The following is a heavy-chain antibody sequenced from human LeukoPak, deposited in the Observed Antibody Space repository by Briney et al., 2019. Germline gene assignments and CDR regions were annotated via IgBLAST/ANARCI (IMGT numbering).Heavy chain of an antibody. CDR3: ARRGVRSSSWYPSYYYMDV. Sequence: ASVNVSFRASGYTFTIYGMSGVRQAPGQGGEGMGWMSAYNGNTNYAQKLQGRVTINTDTDTSKVYGEERSQRSDDTAVYYCARRGVRSSSWYPSYYYMDVWGKGTPVTVSS. J-gene: IGHJ6*03. D-gene: IGHD6-13*01. CDR2: MSAYNGNT. CDR1: GYTFTIYG. V-gene: IGHV1-18*01.